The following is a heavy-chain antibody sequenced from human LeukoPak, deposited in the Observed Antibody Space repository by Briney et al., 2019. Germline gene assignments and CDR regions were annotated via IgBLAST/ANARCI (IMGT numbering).Heavy chain of an antibody. CDR3: ARADSSSLPFDY. CDR2: IYYSGST. J-gene: IGHJ4*02. D-gene: IGHD6-13*01. Sequence: SQTLSLTCTVSGGSISSGDYYWSWIRQPPGKGLEWIGYIYYSGSTYYNPSLKSRVTISVDTSKNQFSLKLSSVTAADTAVYYCARADSSSLPFDYWGQGTLVTVSS. V-gene: IGHV4-30-4*01. CDR1: GGSISSGDYY.